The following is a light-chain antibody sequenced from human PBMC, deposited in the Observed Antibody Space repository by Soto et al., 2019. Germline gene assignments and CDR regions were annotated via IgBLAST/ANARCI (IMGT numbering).Light chain of an antibody. V-gene: IGKV3-15*01. J-gene: IGKJ5*01. CDR2: DTS. CDR1: QSISIK. Sequence: IGISHAPASLSVATGERATLSCRASQSISIKLAWYQQKPGQAPRLVIYDTSTRATGIPARFSGSGSGTEFTLTISSLQSEDFPVYYCQQYNNWPPTTFGQGTRMEIK. CDR3: QQYNNWPPTT.